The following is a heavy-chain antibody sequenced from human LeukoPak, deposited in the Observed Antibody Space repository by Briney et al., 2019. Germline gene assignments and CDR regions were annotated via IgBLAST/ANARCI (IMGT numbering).Heavy chain of an antibody. J-gene: IGHJ4*02. CDR1: SGSISNYY. Sequence: SETLSLTCTVSSGSISNYYWAWIRQPPGKGLEWIGNIYHSGSTYYNPSLESRVTISVDTSKNQFSLKLSSVTAADTAVYYCARRYSNYFFDYWGQGTLVTVSS. CDR2: IYHSGST. V-gene: IGHV4-59*08. CDR3: ARRYSNYFFDY. D-gene: IGHD4-11*01.